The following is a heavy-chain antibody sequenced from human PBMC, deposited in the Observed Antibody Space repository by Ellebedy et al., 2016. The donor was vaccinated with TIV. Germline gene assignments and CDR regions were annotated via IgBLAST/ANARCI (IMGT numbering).Heavy chain of an antibody. V-gene: IGHV1-58*02. CDR2: IVVGSGNT. J-gene: IGHJ4*02. D-gene: IGHD3-10*01. CDR3: AAARIYYGSGSSYFDY. CDR1: GFTFTSSA. Sequence: AASVKVSCKASGFTFTSSAMQWVRQARGQRLEWIGWIVVGSGNTNYAQKFQERVTITRDMSTSTAYMELSSLRSEDTAVYYCAAARIYYGSGSSYFDYWGQGTLVTVSS.